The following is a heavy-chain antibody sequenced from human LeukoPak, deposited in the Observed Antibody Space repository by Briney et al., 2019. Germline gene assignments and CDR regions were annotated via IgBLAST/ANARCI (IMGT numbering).Heavy chain of an antibody. Sequence: GGSLRLSCAASGVTFSSYWMSWVRQAPGKGLEWVTNIKEDGSEKYYVDSVKGRFTISRDNAKNSLYLQMNSLRAEDTAIYYCARGRRLRSAIRDSRGYYYYYYMDVWGTGTTVTVSS. CDR1: GVTFSSYW. D-gene: IGHD4-11*01. CDR3: ARGRRLRSAIRDSRGYYYYYYMDV. CDR2: IKEDGSEK. J-gene: IGHJ6*03. V-gene: IGHV3-7*03.